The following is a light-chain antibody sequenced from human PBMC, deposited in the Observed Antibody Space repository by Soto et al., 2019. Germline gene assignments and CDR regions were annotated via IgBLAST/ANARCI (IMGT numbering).Light chain of an antibody. CDR2: DNN. Sequence: QSVLTQPPSVPGAPGQKATISCSGSSSNIGNNYVSWYQHLPGTAPKLLIYDNNKRPSGIPDRFSGSKSGTSATLGITGLQTGDEADYYCGTWDSRLSVVVFGGGTKLIVL. CDR1: SSNIGNNY. V-gene: IGLV1-51*01. CDR3: GTWDSRLSVVV. J-gene: IGLJ2*01.